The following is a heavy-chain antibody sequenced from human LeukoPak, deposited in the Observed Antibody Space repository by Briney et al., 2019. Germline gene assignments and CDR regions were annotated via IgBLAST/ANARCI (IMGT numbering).Heavy chain of an antibody. Sequence: SETLSLTCAVYGGSFSGYYWTWIRQPPGKGLEWIGESNHSGSTNYNPSLKSRVTISVDTSKNQFSPKLSSVTAADTAVYYCARGGIGSGYYLRPFDYWGQGTLVTVSS. J-gene: IGHJ4*02. D-gene: IGHD3-22*01. CDR3: ARGGIGSGYYLRPFDY. CDR2: SNHSGST. CDR1: GGSFSGYY. V-gene: IGHV4-34*01.